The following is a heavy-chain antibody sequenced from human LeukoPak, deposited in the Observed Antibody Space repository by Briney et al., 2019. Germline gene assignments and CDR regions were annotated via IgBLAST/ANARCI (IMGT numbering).Heavy chain of an antibody. Sequence: PGGSLRLSCAASGFTVSSNYMSWVRQAPGKGLEWVANIKEDGSEKYYVESMKGRFTISRDNVKNSLYLQMNSLRAEDTAVYYCARAPGNYDFWSGYYTGPHFDYWGQGTLVTVSS. V-gene: IGHV3-7*04. CDR1: GFTVSSNY. CDR3: ARAPGNYDFWSGYYTGPHFDY. CDR2: IKEDGSEK. D-gene: IGHD3-3*01. J-gene: IGHJ4*02.